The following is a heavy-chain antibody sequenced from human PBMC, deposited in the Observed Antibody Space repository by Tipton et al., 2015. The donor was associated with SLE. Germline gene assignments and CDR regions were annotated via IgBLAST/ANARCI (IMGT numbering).Heavy chain of an antibody. D-gene: IGHD6-13*01. CDR2: IYHNGGT. J-gene: IGHJ4*02. CDR3: ARLSLATAVVDS. CDR1: GGSISGFY. Sequence: TLSLTCTVSGGSISGFYWSWVRQPPGKGLEWIAEIYHNGGTNYNPSLKSRVNISVDTSRDQFSLKLSSVTAADTAVYFCARLSLATAVVDSWGQGTLVTV. V-gene: IGHV4-59*08.